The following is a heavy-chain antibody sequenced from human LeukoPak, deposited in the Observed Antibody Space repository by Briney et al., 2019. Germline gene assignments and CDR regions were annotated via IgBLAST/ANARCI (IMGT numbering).Heavy chain of an antibody. V-gene: IGHV5-51*01. CDR2: IDPGDSHA. D-gene: IGHD6-13*01. Sequence: GESLKISCKGSGYNFSNYGIGWVRQMPGKGLEWMGLIDPGDSHAIYSPSFQGQVTISANKSISAAYLQWSSLKASDTAMYYCARHGVGAGLAAAYIWGQGTLLTVSS. J-gene: IGHJ4*02. CDR3: ARHGVGAGLAAAYI. CDR1: GYNFSNYG.